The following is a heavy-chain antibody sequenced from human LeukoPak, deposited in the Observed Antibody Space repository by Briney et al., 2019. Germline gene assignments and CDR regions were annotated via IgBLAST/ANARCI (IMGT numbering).Heavy chain of an antibody. D-gene: IGHD3-16*02. V-gene: IGHV3-7*01. CDR3: ATFVGTVSGSYTVPGGLLV. CDR2: ISPDGSES. CDR1: EFEPTYFW. J-gene: IGHJ6*04. Sequence: QPGGSLRLSCVALEFEPTYFWMTWVRRAPGKGLEWVANISPDGSESFYLDSVRGRFTISRDNAKKSLYLQMNSLRAEDTAVYYCATFVGTVSGSYTVPGGLLVWGKGTTVSVSS.